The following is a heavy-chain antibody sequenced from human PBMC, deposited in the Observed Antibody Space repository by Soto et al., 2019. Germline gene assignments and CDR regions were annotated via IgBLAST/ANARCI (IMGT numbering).Heavy chain of an antibody. CDR2: ISGSGGST. J-gene: IGHJ4*02. Sequence: PGGSLRLSCAASGFTFSSYAMSWVRQAPGKGLEWVSAISGSGGSTYYADSVKGRFTISRDNSKNTLYLQMNSLRAEDTAVYYCSKDLIGIAAAGSFDYWGQGTLVTVSS. CDR1: GFTFSSYA. CDR3: SKDLIGIAAAGSFDY. D-gene: IGHD6-13*01. V-gene: IGHV3-23*01.